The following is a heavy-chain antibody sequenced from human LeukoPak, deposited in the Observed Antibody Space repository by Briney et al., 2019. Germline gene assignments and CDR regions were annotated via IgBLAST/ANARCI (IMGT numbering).Heavy chain of an antibody. Sequence: ASVRVSCKASGYTLTGYYMHWVRQAPGQGLEWMGWINPNSGGTNYAQKFQGRVTMTRDTSISTAYMELSRLRSDDTAVYYCAXXXSRYSSGWKYYFDYWGQGTLVTVSS. V-gene: IGHV1-2*02. D-gene: IGHD6-19*01. CDR3: AXXXSRYSSGWKYYFDY. J-gene: IGHJ4*02. CDR1: GYTLTGYY. CDR2: INPNSGGT.